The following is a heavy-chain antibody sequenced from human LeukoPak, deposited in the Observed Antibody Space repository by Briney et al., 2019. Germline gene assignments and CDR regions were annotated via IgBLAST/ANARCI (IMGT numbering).Heavy chain of an antibody. CDR3: ARQSYCSSTSCYAWRFDP. V-gene: IGHV3-48*04. CDR2: ISSSSSTI. Sequence: GGSLRLSCAASGFTFSSYSMNWVRQAPGKGPEWVSYISSSSSTIYYAASVKGRFTISRDNAKNSLYLQMNSLRAEDTAVYYCARQSYCSSTSCYAWRFDPWGQGTLVTVSS. D-gene: IGHD2-2*01. CDR1: GFTFSSYS. J-gene: IGHJ5*02.